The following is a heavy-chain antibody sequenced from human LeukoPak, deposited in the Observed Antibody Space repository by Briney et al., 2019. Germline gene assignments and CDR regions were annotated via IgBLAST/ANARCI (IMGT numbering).Heavy chain of an antibody. CDR1: GGSFSGYY. V-gene: IGHV4-34*01. Sequence: SETLSLTCAVCGGSFSGYYWSWIRQPPGKGLEWIGEINHSGSTNYNPSLKSRVTISVDTSKNQFSLKLSSVTAADTAVYYCARRPPRRYYYDSSGYYAFDYWGQGTLVTVSS. CDR2: INHSGST. D-gene: IGHD3-22*01. J-gene: IGHJ4*02. CDR3: ARRPPRRYYYDSSGYYAFDY.